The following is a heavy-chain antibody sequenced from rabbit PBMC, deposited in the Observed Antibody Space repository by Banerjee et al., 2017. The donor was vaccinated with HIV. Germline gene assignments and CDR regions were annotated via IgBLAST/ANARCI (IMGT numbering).Heavy chain of an antibody. CDR2: IYTTNSGST. J-gene: IGHJ4*01. D-gene: IGHD8-1*01. Sequence: QEQLEESGGDLVKPEGSLTLTCTASGFFFSSSYWICWVRKAPGKGLEAPGKGLQWIACIYTTNSGSTYYASWAKGRFTISKTSSTTVTLQMTSLTAADTATYFCARNDAGSSNYYFNLWGPGTLVTVS. CDR3: ARNDAGSSNYYFNL. V-gene: IGHV1S45*01. CDR1: GFFFSSSYW.